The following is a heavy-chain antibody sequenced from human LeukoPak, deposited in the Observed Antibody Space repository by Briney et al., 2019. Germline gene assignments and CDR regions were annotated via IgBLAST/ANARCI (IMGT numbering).Heavy chain of an antibody. D-gene: IGHD4-17*01. V-gene: IGHV4-4*02. CDR2: IYHSGST. Sequence: SSETLSLTCAVSGGSISSSNWWSWVRQPPGKGLEWIGEIYHSGSTYYNPSLKSRVTISVDKSKNQFSLKLSSVTAADTAVYYCARAYGDYVDLRDSYYYYYYMDVWGKGTTVTVSS. CDR1: GGSISSSNW. J-gene: IGHJ6*03. CDR3: ARAYGDYVDLRDSYYYYYYMDV.